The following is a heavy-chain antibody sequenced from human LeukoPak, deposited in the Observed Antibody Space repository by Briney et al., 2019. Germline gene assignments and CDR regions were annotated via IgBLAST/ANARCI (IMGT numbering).Heavy chain of an antibody. D-gene: IGHD2-21*02. V-gene: IGHV1-8*01. CDR3: ARDGLGGYCGGDCYSF. Sequence: GASVKVSCKASGYSFTSYDINWVRQATGQGLEWMGWMNPNSGNTGYAQKFQGRVTMTRSTSISTAYMELSSLRSEDTAVYYCARDGLGGYCGGDCYSFWGQGTLVTVSS. J-gene: IGHJ4*02. CDR1: GYSFTSYD. CDR2: MNPNSGNT.